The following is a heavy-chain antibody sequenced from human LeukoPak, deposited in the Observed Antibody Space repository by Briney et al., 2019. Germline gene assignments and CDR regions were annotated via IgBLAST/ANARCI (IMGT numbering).Heavy chain of an antibody. V-gene: IGHV4-59*08. CDR2: IYYSGST. CDR1: GGSISSYY. Sequence: SETLSLTCTVSGGSISSYYWSWIWQPPGKGLEWIGYIYYSGSTNYNSSLKSRVPISVDTSKNQFSLRLFSVPAADTAVYYCERGTPPYYGSAPQSDYYFDYWGQGTLVTVSS. CDR3: ERGTPPYYGSAPQSDYYFDY. J-gene: IGHJ4*02. D-gene: IGHD3-10*01.